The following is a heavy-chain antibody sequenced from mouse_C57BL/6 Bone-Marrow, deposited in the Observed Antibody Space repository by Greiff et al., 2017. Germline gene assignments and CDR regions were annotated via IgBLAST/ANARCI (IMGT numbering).Heavy chain of an antibody. D-gene: IGHD1-1*01. CDR3: ARSVGGFAY. CDR1: GYTFTSYT. CDR2: INPSSGYT. Sequence: VQLQQSGAELARPGASVKMSCKASGYTFTSYTMHWVKQRPGQGLEWIGYINPSSGYTKYNQKFKDKATLTADKSSSTAYMQLSSLTSEDSADYYCARSVGGFAYWGQGTLVTVSA. J-gene: IGHJ3*01. V-gene: IGHV1-4*01.